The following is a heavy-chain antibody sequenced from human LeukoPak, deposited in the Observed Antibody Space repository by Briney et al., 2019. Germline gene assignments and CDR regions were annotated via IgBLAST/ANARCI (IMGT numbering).Heavy chain of an antibody. J-gene: IGHJ6*04. V-gene: IGHV1-46*01. CDR3: ARDNRPTGVDV. D-gene: IGHD2/OR15-2a*01. CDR1: GYTFTSYY. Sequence: ASVKVSRKASGYTFTSYYMHWVRQAPGQGLEWMGIINPSGGSTSYAQKFQGRVTMTRDMSTSTVYMELSSLRSEDTAVYYCARDNRPTGVDVWGKGTTVTVSS. CDR2: INPSGGST.